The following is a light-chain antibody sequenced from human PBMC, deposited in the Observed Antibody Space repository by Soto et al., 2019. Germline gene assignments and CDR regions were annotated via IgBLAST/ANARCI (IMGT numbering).Light chain of an antibody. Sequence: AIQITQSPSSLSASPGDRVTITCRASQGISNYLAWYQQKPGKAPKLLIYAASTLDAGVPSRFSGSGSGTDFTLTISNLQSEDFATYHCQHYYSYPLSFAGGTKVDIK. CDR2: AAS. CDR1: QGISNY. J-gene: IGKJ4*01. CDR3: QHYYSYPLS. V-gene: IGKV1-8*01.